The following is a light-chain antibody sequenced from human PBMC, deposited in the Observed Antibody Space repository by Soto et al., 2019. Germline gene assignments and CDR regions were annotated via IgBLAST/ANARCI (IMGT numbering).Light chain of an antibody. CDR3: QQYHKLPLT. CDR1: QDINNY. J-gene: IGKJ4*01. CDR2: DAM. Sequence: DIQMTQSPSSLSASVGDRVTITCQASQDINNYLNWYQQKPGKAPELLNYDAMNLEAGVPSRFSASGSRTDFSLTIDSLQPEDVATYFCQQYHKLPLTFGGGTKVEIK. V-gene: IGKV1-33*01.